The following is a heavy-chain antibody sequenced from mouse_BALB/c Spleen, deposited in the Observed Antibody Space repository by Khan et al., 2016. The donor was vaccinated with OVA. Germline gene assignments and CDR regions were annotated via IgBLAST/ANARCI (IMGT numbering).Heavy chain of an antibody. V-gene: IGHV5-17*02. CDR2: ISSDSSTI. CDR1: GFTFSSFG. CDR3: TRSLYYGDYFDY. J-gene: IGHJ2*01. Sequence: EVELVESGGGLVQPGGSRKLSCATSGFTFSSFGMHWVRQAPEKGLEWVAYISSDSSTIYYGDTVKGRFTISRDNPKNTLFLQMTSLRSDDTAMYYCTRSLYYGDYFDYWGQGTTLTVSS. D-gene: IGHD1-1*01.